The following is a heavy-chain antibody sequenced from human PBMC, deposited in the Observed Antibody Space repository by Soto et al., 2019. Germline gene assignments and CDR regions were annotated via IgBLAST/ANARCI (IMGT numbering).Heavy chain of an antibody. D-gene: IGHD3-22*01. V-gene: IGHV3-23*01. CDR2: ISGSGDST. Sequence: GGSLRLSCGAAGLTCSSYAMTWVRQAPGKGLEWVSGISGSGDSTYYADSVKGRFTISRDNSKNTLYLQMNSLRAEDTAVYYCAKDAYYDSSSAFDIWGQGTMVTVSS. CDR1: GLTCSSYA. CDR3: AKDAYYDSSSAFDI. J-gene: IGHJ3*02.